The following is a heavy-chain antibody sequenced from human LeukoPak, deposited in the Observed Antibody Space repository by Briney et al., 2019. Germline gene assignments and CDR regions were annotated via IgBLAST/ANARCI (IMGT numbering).Heavy chain of an antibody. D-gene: IGHD3-10*01. CDR3: ARKENVYYYFDY. CDR1: GYSITSSSW. V-gene: IGHV4-28*01. CDR2: IYHSGTT. Sequence: SDTLSLTCPVSGYSITSSSWWGWIRQPPGKGLEWIGYIYHSGTTYYNPSLQSRVTMSVDTSKNQFSLKLSSVTAVDTAVYYCARKENVYYYFDYWGQGTLVTVSS. J-gene: IGHJ4*02.